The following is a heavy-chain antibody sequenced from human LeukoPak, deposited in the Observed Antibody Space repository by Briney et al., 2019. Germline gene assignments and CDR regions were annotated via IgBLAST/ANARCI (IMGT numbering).Heavy chain of an antibody. CDR1: GGSISRTGHY. Sequence: PSETPSLTCTVSGGSISRTGHYWGWIRQPPGKGLEWIGSIYDSGRTHYNPSLQSRVTISVGTSKNLFSLKLSSVTAADTAVFYCARHTASGLYYFDYWGQGTLVTVSS. D-gene: IGHD3-10*01. CDR3: ARHTASGLYYFDY. J-gene: IGHJ4*02. V-gene: IGHV4-39*01. CDR2: IYDSGRT.